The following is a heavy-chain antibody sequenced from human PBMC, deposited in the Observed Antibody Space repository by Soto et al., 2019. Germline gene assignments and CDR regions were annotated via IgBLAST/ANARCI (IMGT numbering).Heavy chain of an antibody. CDR3: ATIGGYSGYDWTYFFDY. V-gene: IGHV4-59*08. Sequence: SETLSLTCTVSGGSISSYYWSWIRRPPGKGLEWIGYIYYSGSTYYNPSLKSRVTISVDTSKNQFSLRLTSMTAADTAVYYCATIGGYSGYDWTYFFDYWAQGTLVTVSS. CDR2: IYYSGST. D-gene: IGHD5-12*01. CDR1: GGSISSYY. J-gene: IGHJ4*02.